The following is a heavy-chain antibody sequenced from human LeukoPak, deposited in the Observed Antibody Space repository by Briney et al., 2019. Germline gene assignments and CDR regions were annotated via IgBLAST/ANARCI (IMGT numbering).Heavy chain of an antibody. V-gene: IGHV4-39*01. CDR1: GGSISSSHYY. CDR2: IYYSGTT. Sequence: SETLSLTCTVSGGSISSSHYYWGWIRQTPGKGLEWIGTIYYSGTTYYNPSLESRATISEDTSKNQFSLKLSSVTAADTAVYYCARAKYCSSTSCYPWGNWFDPWGQGTLVTVSS. CDR3: ARAKYCSSTSCYPWGNWFDP. D-gene: IGHD2-2*01. J-gene: IGHJ5*02.